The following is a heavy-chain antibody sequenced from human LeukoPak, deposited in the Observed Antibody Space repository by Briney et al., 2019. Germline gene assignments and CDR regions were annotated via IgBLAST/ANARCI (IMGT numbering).Heavy chain of an antibody. J-gene: IGHJ2*01. CDR3: AGGGCSGGSCYYWYFDL. Sequence: GGSLRLSCAASGFTFSDYYMSWIRQAPGKGLEWVSYISSSSSYTNYADSVKGRFTISRDNAKNSMYLQMNSLRGEETAVYYCAGGGCSGGSCYYWYFDLWGRGTLVTVSS. V-gene: IGHV3-11*06. D-gene: IGHD2-15*01. CDR1: GFTFSDYY. CDR2: ISSSSSYT.